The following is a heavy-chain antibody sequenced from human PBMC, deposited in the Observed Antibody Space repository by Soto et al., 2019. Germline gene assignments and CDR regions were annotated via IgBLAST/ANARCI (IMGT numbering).Heavy chain of an antibody. CDR3: VKDDRILGRRYFDL. V-gene: IGHV3-23*01. CDR2: ISFSDGGT. Sequence: EEQLLESGGGLIQPGGSLRLACAASGFTFSSYAMTWVRQAPGKGLKWVSSISFSDGGTYYADSVKGRLTISRDNSKNTLFLQMNSLRVEDTAVYYCVKDDRILGRRYFDLWGRGTLVTVSS. CDR1: GFTFSSYA. D-gene: IGHD2-15*01. J-gene: IGHJ2*01.